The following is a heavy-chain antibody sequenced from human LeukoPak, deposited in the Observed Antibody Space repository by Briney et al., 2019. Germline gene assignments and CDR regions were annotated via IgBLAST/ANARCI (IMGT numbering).Heavy chain of an antibody. CDR1: GFTFDDYA. V-gene: IGHV3-9*01. CDR3: ASTPAYCGGDCYFGAFDI. D-gene: IGHD2-21*02. Sequence: PGRSLRLSCAASGFTFDDYAMHWVRQAPGKGLEWVSGISWNSGSIGYADSVKGRFTISRDNAKNSLYLQMNSLRAEDTAVYYCASTPAYCGGDCYFGAFDIWGQGTMVTVSS. J-gene: IGHJ3*02. CDR2: ISWNSGSI.